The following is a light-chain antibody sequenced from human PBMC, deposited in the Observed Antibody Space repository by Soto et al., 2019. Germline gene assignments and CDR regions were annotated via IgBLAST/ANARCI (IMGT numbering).Light chain of an antibody. CDR3: SSYAGSNNLYV. CDR2: EVS. CDR1: SSDVGGYNY. V-gene: IGLV2-8*01. J-gene: IGLJ1*01. Sequence: QSALTQPPSASGSPGQSVTISCTGTSSDVGGYNYVSWYQQHPGKAPKLMIYEVSKRPSGVPDRFSGSKSGNTASLTVSGLQAEDEADYYFSSYAGSNNLYVFGTGTKVTVL.